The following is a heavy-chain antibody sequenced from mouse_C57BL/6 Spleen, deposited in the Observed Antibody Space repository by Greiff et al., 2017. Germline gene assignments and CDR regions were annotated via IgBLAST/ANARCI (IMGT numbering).Heavy chain of an antibody. D-gene: IGHD1-1*01. CDR3: SRSGYYYGSSHIGC. CDR2: IYPGSGST. J-gene: IGHJ2*01. V-gene: IGHV1-55*01. CDR1: GYTFTSYW. Sequence: VQLQQPGAELVKPGASVKMSCKASGYTFTSYWITWVKQRPGQGLEWIGDIYPGSGSTNYNEKFKSKATLTVDTSSSTAYMQLSSLTSEDSAVYYCSRSGYYYGSSHIGCWGQGTTLSVSS.